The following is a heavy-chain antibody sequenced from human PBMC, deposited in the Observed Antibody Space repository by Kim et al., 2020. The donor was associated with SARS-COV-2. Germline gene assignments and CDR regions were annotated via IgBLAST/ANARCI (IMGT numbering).Heavy chain of an antibody. V-gene: IGHV4-34*01. J-gene: IGHJ2*01. CDR2: INHSGST. D-gene: IGHD6-19*01. CDR3: ARDHSSGWLFPALILGYFDL. CDR1: GGSFSGYY. Sequence: SETLSLTCAVYGGSFSGYYWSWIRQPPGKGLEWIGEINHSGSTNYNPSLKSRVTISVDTSKNQFSLKLSSVTAADTAVYYCARDHSSGWLFPALILGYFDLWGRGTLVTVSS.